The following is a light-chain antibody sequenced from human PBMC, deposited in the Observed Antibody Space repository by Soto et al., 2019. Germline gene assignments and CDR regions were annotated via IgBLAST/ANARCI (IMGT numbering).Light chain of an antibody. CDR3: QQTRSYPST. V-gene: IGKV1-16*01. CDR2: TAS. Sequence: DIQMTQSPSSLSASVGDRVTITCQASHDIKKYLNWYQQKAHKVPKLLIHTASTLHGGVPSRFSGSGSGTDFTLTITSLQAEDFATYYCQQTRSYPSTFGGGTKVDIK. J-gene: IGKJ4*01. CDR1: HDIKKY.